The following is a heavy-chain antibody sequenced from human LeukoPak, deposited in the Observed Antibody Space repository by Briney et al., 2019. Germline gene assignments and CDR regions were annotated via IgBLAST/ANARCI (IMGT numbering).Heavy chain of an antibody. CDR3: AKDSDYYHSSGYYYAYFQH. V-gene: IGHV3-48*02. Sequence: GSLTLSCAVSGFTFSTYSMNWVRQAPGKGLEWVSYISSSSSTIYYADSVKGRFTISRDNAKNSLYLQMNSLRDEDTAVYYCAKDSDYYHSSGYYYAYFQHWGQGTLASVSS. D-gene: IGHD3-22*01. CDR2: ISSSSSTI. CDR1: GFTFSTYS. J-gene: IGHJ1*01.